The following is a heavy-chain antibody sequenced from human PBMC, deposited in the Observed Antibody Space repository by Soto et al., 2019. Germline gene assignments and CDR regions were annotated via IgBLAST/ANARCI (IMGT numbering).Heavy chain of an antibody. CDR3: ARDRAANSYYYRGMDV. J-gene: IGHJ6*02. CDR1: VFTFITYS. Sequence: GWSLRLSCASSVFTFITYSMNWVRQAPGTGLEWVSSISITSSYIYYADSVKGRFTVSRDNAKDSLYLQMNSLRAEDTAVYYCARDRAANSYYYRGMDVWGQGTTVTAP. D-gene: IGHD1-1*01. CDR2: ISITSSYI. V-gene: IGHV3-21*01.